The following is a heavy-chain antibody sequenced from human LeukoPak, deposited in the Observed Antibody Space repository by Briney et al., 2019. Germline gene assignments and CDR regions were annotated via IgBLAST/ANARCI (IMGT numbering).Heavy chain of an antibody. CDR3: ARDSEQQLVLGAFDI. Sequence: GGSLRLSCAASGFTVSSNYMSWARQAAGKGLEWVSAIFSDGRIFYADSVKGRFTISRDNSKNTVYLQMNSLRAEDTAMYYCARDSEQQLVLGAFDIWGQGTMVNVSS. CDR2: IFSDGRI. V-gene: IGHV3-66*01. CDR1: GFTVSSNY. J-gene: IGHJ3*02. D-gene: IGHD6-13*01.